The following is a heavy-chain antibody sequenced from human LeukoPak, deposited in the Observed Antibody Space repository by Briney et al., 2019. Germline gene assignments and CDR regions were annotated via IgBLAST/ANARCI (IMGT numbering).Heavy chain of an antibody. Sequence: PGRPLRLSCTASGFTFGDYAMSWVRQAPGKGLEWVGFIRSKAYGGTTEYAASVKGRFTISRDDSKSIAYLQMNSLKTEDTAVYYCTRDLMVRGVNHYYYYGMDVWGQGTTVTVSS. V-gene: IGHV3-49*04. D-gene: IGHD3-10*01. CDR1: GFTFGDYA. J-gene: IGHJ6*02. CDR3: TRDLMVRGVNHYYYYGMDV. CDR2: IRSKAYGGTT.